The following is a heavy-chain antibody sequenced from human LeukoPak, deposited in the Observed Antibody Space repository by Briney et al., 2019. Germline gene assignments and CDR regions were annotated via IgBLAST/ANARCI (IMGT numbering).Heavy chain of an antibody. CDR1: GFTFSSYE. V-gene: IGHV3-48*03. D-gene: IGHD3-9*01. Sequence: GGSLRLSCAASGFTFSSYEMNWVRQAPGKGLEWVSYISSSGSTIYYADSGKGRFTIARDNAKNSMYLKMNRRRGEDTAVYYCARDSRYDILTGLYYYYYMDVWGKGTTVTISS. CDR3: ARDSRYDILTGLYYYYYMDV. CDR2: ISSSGSTI. J-gene: IGHJ6*03.